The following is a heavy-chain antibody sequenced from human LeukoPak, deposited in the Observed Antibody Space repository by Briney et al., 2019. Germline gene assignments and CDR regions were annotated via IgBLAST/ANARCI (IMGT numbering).Heavy chain of an antibody. J-gene: IGHJ4*02. Sequence: GGSLRLSCAASGFTFNSYSMNWVRQAPGKGLEWVSYISSSSGTIYYADSVKGRFTISRDNAKNSLYLQMNSLRPEDTAVYYCARISDTVTTPFDYWGREPWSPSPQ. CDR3: ARISDTVTTPFDY. CDR1: GFTFNSYS. D-gene: IGHD4-17*01. CDR2: ISSSSGTI. V-gene: IGHV3-48*01.